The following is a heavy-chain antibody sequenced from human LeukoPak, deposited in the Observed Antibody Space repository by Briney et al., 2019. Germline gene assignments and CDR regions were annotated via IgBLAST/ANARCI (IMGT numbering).Heavy chain of an antibody. CDR1: GYTFTGYY. J-gene: IGHJ4*02. CDR3: ASIGNYYDSSGYRIYDY. Sequence: GASVKVSCKASGYTFTGYYMHWVRQAPGQGLEWMGWINPNSGGTNYAQKFQGRVTMTRDTSISTAYMELSRLRSDDTAVYYCASIGNYYDSSGYRIYDYWGQGTLVTVSS. D-gene: IGHD3-22*01. CDR2: INPNSGGT. V-gene: IGHV1-2*02.